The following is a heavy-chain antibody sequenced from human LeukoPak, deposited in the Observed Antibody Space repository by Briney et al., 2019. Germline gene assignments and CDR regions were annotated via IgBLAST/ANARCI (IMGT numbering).Heavy chain of an antibody. CDR2: IKQDGSDK. CDR3: ARDQPYSSSWYRRGDSRVFDP. J-gene: IGHJ5*02. D-gene: IGHD6-13*01. CDR1: GFTFSSYW. V-gene: IGHV3-7*01. Sequence: GGSLRLSCAASGFTFSSYWMSWVRQAPGKGLEWVANIKQDGSDKYYVDSVKGRFTISRDNAKNSLYLQMNSLRAEDTAVYYCARDQPYSSSWYRRGDSRVFDPWGQGTLVTVSS.